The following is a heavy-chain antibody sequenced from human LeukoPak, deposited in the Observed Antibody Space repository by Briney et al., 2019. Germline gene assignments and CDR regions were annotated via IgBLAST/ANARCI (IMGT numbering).Heavy chain of an antibody. J-gene: IGHJ4*02. CDR1: GGSFSGYY. Sequence: SETLSLTCAVYGGSFSGYYWSWIRQPPGKGLEWIGEINHSGSTNYDPSLKSRVTISVDTSKNQFSLKLSSVTAADTAVYYCARGPSFWSGYFDYWGQGTLVTVSS. D-gene: IGHD3-3*01. CDR2: INHSGST. V-gene: IGHV4-34*01. CDR3: ARGPSFWSGYFDY.